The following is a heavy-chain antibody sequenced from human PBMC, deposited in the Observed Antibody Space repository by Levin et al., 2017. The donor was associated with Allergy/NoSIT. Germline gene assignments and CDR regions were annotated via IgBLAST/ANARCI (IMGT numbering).Heavy chain of an antibody. J-gene: IGHJ4*02. Sequence: AGGSLRLSCAASGFTFSDYYMSWIRQAPGKGLEWVSYISSSGSTIYYADSVKGRFTISRDNAKNSLYLQMNSLRAEDTAVYYCAREITTVTTRWFDYWGQGTLVTVSS. V-gene: IGHV3-11*01. CDR1: GFTFSDYY. CDR3: AREITTVTTRWFDY. CDR2: ISSSGSTI. D-gene: IGHD4-17*01.